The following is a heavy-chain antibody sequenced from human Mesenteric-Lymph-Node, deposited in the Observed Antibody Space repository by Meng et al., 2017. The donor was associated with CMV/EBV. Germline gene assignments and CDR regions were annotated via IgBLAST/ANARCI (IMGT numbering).Heavy chain of an antibody. J-gene: IGHJ6*02. V-gene: IGHV1-18*04. CDR1: GYTFTGHY. CDR2: ISPYSGNT. CDR3: ARQTWLQSGYGMDV. D-gene: IGHD5-24*01. Sequence: ASVKVSCKASGYTFTGHYMHWVRQAPGQGLEWMGWISPYSGNTKYSQRFQGRVTMTTDTSTNTAYMELRSLRSNDTAVYYCARQTWLQSGYGMDVWGQGTSVTVSS.